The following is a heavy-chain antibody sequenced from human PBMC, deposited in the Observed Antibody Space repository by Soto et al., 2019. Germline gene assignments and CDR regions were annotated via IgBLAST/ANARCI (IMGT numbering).Heavy chain of an antibody. CDR3: ARDLDCSSTSCYKGEGYYYYYYGMDV. CDR1: GYTFTSYG. CDR2: ISAYNGNT. J-gene: IGHJ6*02. V-gene: IGHV1-18*01. D-gene: IGHD2-2*02. Sequence: ASVKVSCKASGYTFTSYGISWVRQAPGQGLEWMGWISAYNGNTNYAQKLQGRVTMTTDTSTSTAYMELRSLRSDDTAVYYRARDLDCSSTSCYKGEGYYYYYYGMDVWGQGTTVTVSS.